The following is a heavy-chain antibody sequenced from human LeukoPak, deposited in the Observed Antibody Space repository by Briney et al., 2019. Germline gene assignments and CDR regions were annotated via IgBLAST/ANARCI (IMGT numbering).Heavy chain of an antibody. D-gene: IGHD6-13*01. CDR1: EXTVSSDY. CDR3: ARHYHGSSWYNYFHY. J-gene: IGHJ4*02. CDR2: ICSGGGT. Sequence: QPGGSLRLSCAASEXTVSSDYMSWVRQAPGKGLEWVSTICSGGGTYYADSVKGRFTISRDNSKNTLYLQMNSLRAEDTAVYYCARHYHGSSWYNYFHYWGQGTLVTVSS. V-gene: IGHV3-66*04.